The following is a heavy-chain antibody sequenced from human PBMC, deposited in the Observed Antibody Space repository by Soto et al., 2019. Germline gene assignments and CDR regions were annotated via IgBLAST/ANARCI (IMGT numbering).Heavy chain of an antibody. Sequence: KPSETLSLTCTVSGGSISSGGYYWSWIRQHPGKGLEWIGYIYYSGSTYYNPSLKSRVTISVDTSKNQFSLKLSSVTAADTAVYYCARVGPEKYDILTGYPIDYWGQGTLVTVSS. J-gene: IGHJ4*02. CDR3: ARVGPEKYDILTGYPIDY. CDR2: IYYSGST. CDR1: GGSISSGGYY. V-gene: IGHV4-31*03. D-gene: IGHD3-9*01.